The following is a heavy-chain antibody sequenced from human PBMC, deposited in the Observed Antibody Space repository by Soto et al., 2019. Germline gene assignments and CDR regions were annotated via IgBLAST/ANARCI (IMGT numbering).Heavy chain of an antibody. J-gene: IGHJ4*02. CDR1: GFTFSSYG. CDR3: TRDPAYEYDPTAYFLN. CDR2: IRCDGNKK. D-gene: IGHD3-9*01. Sequence: QVQLVESGGGVVQPGRSLRLSCAASGFTFSSYGMHWVRQAPGKGLEWVAVIRCDGNKKYYADSVKGRFDISRDNSENMLYLEMNGLSADDSAVYYCTRDPAYEYDPTAYFLNWGQGTLVTVSS. V-gene: IGHV3-33*01.